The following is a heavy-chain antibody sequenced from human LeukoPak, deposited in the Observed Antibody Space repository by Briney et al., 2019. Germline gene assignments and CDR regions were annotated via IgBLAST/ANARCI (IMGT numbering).Heavy chain of an antibody. CDR1: GFTFDDYA. D-gene: IGHD6-19*01. CDR3: AKVSSEQWLEGTNDY. CDR2: ISWNSGSI. V-gene: IGHV3-9*01. J-gene: IGHJ4*02. Sequence: PGGSLRLSCAASGFTFDDYAKHWVRQAPGKGLEWVSGISWNSGSIGYADSVKGRFTISRDNAKNSLYLQMNSLRAEDTALYYCAKVSSEQWLEGTNDYWGQGTLVTVSS.